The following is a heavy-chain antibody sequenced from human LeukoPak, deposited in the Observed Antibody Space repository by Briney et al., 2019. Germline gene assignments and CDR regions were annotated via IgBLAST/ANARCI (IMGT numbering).Heavy chain of an antibody. J-gene: IGHJ4*02. V-gene: IGHV3-23*01. D-gene: IGHD6-13*01. Sequence: PGGSLRLSCAASGFTFSTYAMTWVRQAPGKGLEWVSSTSGSGRNTYYADSVKGQFTISRDNSRNTVDLQMNSLRAEDTAVYYCARGLAQAGILGVFDYWGQGALVTVSS. CDR1: GFTFSTYA. CDR2: TSGSGRNT. CDR3: ARGLAQAGILGVFDY.